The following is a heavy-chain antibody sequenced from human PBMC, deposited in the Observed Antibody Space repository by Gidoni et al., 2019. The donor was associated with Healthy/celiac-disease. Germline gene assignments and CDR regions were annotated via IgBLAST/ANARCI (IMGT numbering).Heavy chain of an antibody. CDR2: ISAYNGNT. CDR3: ARWSIFGVVIIPVFFDY. CDR1: GYTFTSYG. Sequence: QVQLVQSGAEVKKPGASAKFSCKASGYTFTSYGISWVRQAPGQGLEWMGWISAYNGNTNYAQKLQGRVTMTTDTSTSTAYMELRSLRSDDTAVYYCARWSIFGVVIIPVFFDYWGQGTLVTVSS. J-gene: IGHJ4*02. D-gene: IGHD3-3*01. V-gene: IGHV1-18*01.